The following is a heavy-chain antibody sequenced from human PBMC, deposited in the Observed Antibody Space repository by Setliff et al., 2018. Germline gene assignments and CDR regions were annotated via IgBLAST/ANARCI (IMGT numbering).Heavy chain of an antibody. Sequence: ESGPTLVNPGETLTLTCTVSGFSLSNARMGVSWIRQPPGKALEWLAHIFSNDEKSYSTSLKSRLTISKDTSKSQVVLTMTNMDPVDTATYYCARIVSGSYYWNYWGQGTLVTVSS. V-gene: IGHV2-26*01. CDR3: ARIVSGSYYWNY. CDR1: GFSLSNARMG. D-gene: IGHD1-26*01. CDR2: IFSNDEK. J-gene: IGHJ4*02.